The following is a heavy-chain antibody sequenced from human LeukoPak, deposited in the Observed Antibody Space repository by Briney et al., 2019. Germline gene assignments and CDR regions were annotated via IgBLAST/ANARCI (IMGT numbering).Heavy chain of an antibody. CDR1: GGSISSYY. D-gene: IGHD2-15*01. CDR2: IYYSGST. V-gene: IGHV4-59*01. J-gene: IGHJ4*02. Sequence: NPSETLSLTCTVSGGSISSYYWSWIRQPPGKGLEWIGYIYYSGSTNYNASLTNRVTISVDTSKNQFSLKLSSVTAADTAVYYCAREVGYCSGGSCYSYFDYWGQGTLVTVSS. CDR3: AREVGYCSGGSCYSYFDY.